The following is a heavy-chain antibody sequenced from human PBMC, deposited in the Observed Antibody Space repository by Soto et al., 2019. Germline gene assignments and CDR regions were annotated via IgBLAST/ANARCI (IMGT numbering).Heavy chain of an antibody. V-gene: IGHV4-39*01. D-gene: IGHD3-16*01. Sequence: QLQLQESGPGLVKPSETLSLTCTVSGGSISSSSYYWGWIRQPPGKGLEWIGSIYYSGSTYYNPSLKRRVTMCVDTSKTQFSLKLSSVTAAATAVYYCARLPPNDDDGQRGRDFDYWGQGTLVTVSS. J-gene: IGHJ4*02. CDR3: ARLPPNDDDGQRGRDFDY. CDR2: IYYSGST. CDR1: GGSISSSSYY.